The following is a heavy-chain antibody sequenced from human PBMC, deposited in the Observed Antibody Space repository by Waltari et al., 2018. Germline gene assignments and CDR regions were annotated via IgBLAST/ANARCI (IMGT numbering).Heavy chain of an antibody. CDR1: GGSISSYY. CDR2: IYYSGST. CDR3: ARPSGYPDDAFDI. V-gene: IGHV4-59*01. J-gene: IGHJ3*02. Sequence: QVQLQESSPGLVKPSETLSLTCTVSGGSISSYYWSWIRQPPGKGLEWIGYIYYSGSTNYNPSLKSRVTISVDTSKNQFSLKLSSVTAADTAVYYCARPSGYPDDAFDIWGQGTMVTVSS. D-gene: IGHD3-10*01.